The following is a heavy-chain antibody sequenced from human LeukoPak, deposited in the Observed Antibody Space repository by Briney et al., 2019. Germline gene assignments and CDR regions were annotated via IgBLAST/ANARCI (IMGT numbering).Heavy chain of an antibody. CDR2: IIPIFGTA. J-gene: IGHJ5*02. Sequence: RASVKVSCKASGGTFSSYAISWVRQAPGQGLEWMGGIIPIFGTANYAQKFQGRVTMTTDTSTSTAYMELRSLRSDDTAVYYCARDSGYGWFDPWGQGTLVTVSS. D-gene: IGHD5-12*01. CDR1: GGTFSSYA. CDR3: ARDSGYGWFDP. V-gene: IGHV1-69*05.